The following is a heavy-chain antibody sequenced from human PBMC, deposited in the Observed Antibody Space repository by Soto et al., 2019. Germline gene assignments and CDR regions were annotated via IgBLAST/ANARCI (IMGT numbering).Heavy chain of an antibody. CDR2: INPSGGST. Sequence: ASLKVSCKASGYTFTSYYMHWVRQAPGQGLEWMGIINPSGGSTSYAQKFQGRVTMTRDTSTSTVYMELSSLRSEDTAVYYCARPQGDLDAFDIWGQGTMVTVSS. CDR3: ARPQGDLDAFDI. J-gene: IGHJ3*02. CDR1: GYTFTSYY. V-gene: IGHV1-46*01. D-gene: IGHD2-21*02.